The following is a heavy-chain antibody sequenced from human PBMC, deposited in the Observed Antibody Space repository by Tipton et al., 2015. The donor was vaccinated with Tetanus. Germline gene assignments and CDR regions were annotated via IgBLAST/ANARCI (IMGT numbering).Heavy chain of an antibody. CDR2: IYYSGST. V-gene: IGHV4-31*03. CDR1: GGSISSGGYY. CDR3: ARGKDIVVVPAAINWFDP. Sequence: TLSLTCTVSGGSISSGGYYWSWIRQHPGKGLEWIGYIYYSGSTYYNPSLKSRVTISVDTSKNQFSLKLSSVTAADTAVYYCARGKDIVVVPAAINWFDPWGQGTLVTVSS. J-gene: IGHJ5*02. D-gene: IGHD2-2*01.